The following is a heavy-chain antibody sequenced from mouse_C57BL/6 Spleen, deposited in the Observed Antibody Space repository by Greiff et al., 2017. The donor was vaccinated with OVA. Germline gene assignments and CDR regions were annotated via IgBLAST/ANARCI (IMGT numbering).Heavy chain of an antibody. D-gene: IGHD1-1*01. Sequence: EVQLQESGPGLVKPSQSLSLTCSVTGYSITSGYYWNWIRQFPGNKLEWMGYISYDGSNNYNPSLKNRISITRDTSKNQFFLKLNSVTTEDTATYYCARDYYGGYAMDYWGQGTSVTVSS. CDR2: ISYDGSN. CDR1: GYSITSGYY. J-gene: IGHJ4*01. CDR3: ARDYYGGYAMDY. V-gene: IGHV3-6*01.